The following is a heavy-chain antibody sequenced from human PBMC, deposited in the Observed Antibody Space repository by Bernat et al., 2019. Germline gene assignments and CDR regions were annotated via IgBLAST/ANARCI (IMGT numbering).Heavy chain of an antibody. CDR1: GFTFSSYE. CDR3: AREITLTPDAFDI. CDR2: IGGSGTTL. Sequence: EVQLVESGGGLVQPGGSLRLSCAASGFTFSSYEMNWVRQAPGKGLEWVSYIGGSGTTLYYADSLKGRFTISRDNAKNSLYLQMNSLRAEDTAVYYCAREITLTPDAFDIWGQGTMVTVSS. V-gene: IGHV3-48*03. D-gene: IGHD3-22*01. J-gene: IGHJ3*02.